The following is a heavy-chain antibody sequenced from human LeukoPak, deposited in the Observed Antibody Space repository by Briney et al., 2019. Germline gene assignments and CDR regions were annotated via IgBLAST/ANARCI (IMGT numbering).Heavy chain of an antibody. V-gene: IGHV3-9*01. CDR1: GFTFDDYA. CDR2: ITWNSVNI. CDR3: AKDKAMAGFYYFDY. J-gene: IGHJ4*02. D-gene: IGHD6-19*01. Sequence: GRSLRLSCTTSGFTFDDYAMHWVRQVPGKGLEWVSGITWNSVNIGYADSVRGRFTISRDNAKNSLYLQMNSLRAEDTALYYCAKDKAMAGFYYFDYWGRGTLVTVSS.